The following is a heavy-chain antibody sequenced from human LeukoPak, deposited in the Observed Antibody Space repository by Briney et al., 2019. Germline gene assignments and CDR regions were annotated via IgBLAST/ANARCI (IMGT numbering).Heavy chain of an antibody. CDR1: GFTFSSYA. CDR2: VSGSGGST. V-gene: IGHV3-23*01. J-gene: IGHJ4*02. D-gene: IGHD6-19*01. Sequence: GGSLRLSCAASGFTFSSYAMHWVRQAPGKGLEWVSAVSGSGGSTYYADSVRGRFTISRDNSKNTLYLQMNSLRGEDTALFYCAKGPLTEVAGTTWDYWGQGTLVTVSS. CDR3: AKGPLTEVAGTTWDY.